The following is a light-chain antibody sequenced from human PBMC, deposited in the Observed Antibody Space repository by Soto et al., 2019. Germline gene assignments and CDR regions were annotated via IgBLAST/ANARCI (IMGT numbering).Light chain of an antibody. Sequence: QSVLTQPPSVSGAPGQRVTISCTGSSSNIGAGYDVHWYQQLPETAPKLLIYGNTNRPSGVPDRFSGSKSGTSASLAITGLQADDEADYYCQSYDNSLSGWVFGGGTKLTVL. CDR2: GNT. V-gene: IGLV1-40*01. CDR1: SSNIGAGYD. J-gene: IGLJ3*02. CDR3: QSYDNSLSGWV.